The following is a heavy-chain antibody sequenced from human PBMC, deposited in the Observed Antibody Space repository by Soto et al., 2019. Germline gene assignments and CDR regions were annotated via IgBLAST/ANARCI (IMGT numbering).Heavy chain of an antibody. CDR3: ARGARAASYGLDV. CDR1: GDTFSSYA. CDR2: IIPVFETP. J-gene: IGHJ6*02. D-gene: IGHD6-13*01. Sequence: QEQLAQSGAEVKKPGSSVRVSCRASGDTFSSYAISWVRQAPGQGLEYMGNIIPVFETPNYAPKFEGRVTITADESTNTAYLELSRLTSDDSAAYYCARGARAASYGLDVWGQGTSVTVSS. V-gene: IGHV1-69*18.